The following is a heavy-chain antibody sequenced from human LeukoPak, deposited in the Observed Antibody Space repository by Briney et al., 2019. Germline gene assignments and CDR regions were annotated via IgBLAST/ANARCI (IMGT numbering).Heavy chain of an antibody. CDR1: GGSISSGDYY. D-gene: IGHD3-22*01. J-gene: IGHJ4*02. CDR2: IYYSGST. Sequence: PSETLSLTCTVSGGSISSGDYYWSWIRQPPGKGLEWIGYIYYSGSTYYNPSLKSRVTMSLDTSKNQFSLKLRSVTAADTAVYYCARKDSSGYELGPELEYWGPGTLVTVSS. V-gene: IGHV4-30-4*08. CDR3: ARKDSSGYELGPELEY.